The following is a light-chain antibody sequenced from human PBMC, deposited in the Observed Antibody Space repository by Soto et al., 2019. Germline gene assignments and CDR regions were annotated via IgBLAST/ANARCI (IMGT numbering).Light chain of an antibody. J-gene: IGLJ1*01. CDR1: SSNIEAGYE. Sequence: QAVVTQPPSVSEAPGQRVTISCTGSSSNIEAGYEAHWYQQVPGTAPKLLIYENNNRPSGVHDRFSGSKSGTSASLAITGLQAEDEAEYYCQSYDSSLSGYVFGTGTKVTVL. CDR2: ENN. V-gene: IGLV1-40*01. CDR3: QSYDSSLSGYV.